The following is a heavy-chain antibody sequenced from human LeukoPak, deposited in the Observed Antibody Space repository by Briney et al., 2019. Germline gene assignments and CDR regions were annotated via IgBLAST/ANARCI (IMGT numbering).Heavy chain of an antibody. V-gene: IGHV3-30*02. CDR1: GFMFSEYG. D-gene: IGHD1-26*01. Sequence: GGSLRLSCPASGFMFSEYGMHWVRQTPGKGLEWVAFIRDDGSKKSFAESVKGRFTISRDNSMNTVSLQMNSLTSDDTGVYYCAKDWGARGCCGDYFDYWGQGSLVTVSS. CDR2: IRDDGSKK. J-gene: IGHJ4*02. CDR3: AKDWGARGCCGDYFDY.